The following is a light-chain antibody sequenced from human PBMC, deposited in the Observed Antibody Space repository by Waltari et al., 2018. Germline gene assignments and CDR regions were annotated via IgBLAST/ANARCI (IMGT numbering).Light chain of an antibody. CDR2: GNS. J-gene: IGLJ1*01. CDR3: QSWDSGLSAFV. CDR1: SSDIGAGFD. V-gene: IGLV1-40*01. Sequence: QSVLTQPPSVSGAPGQRVTISCTGSSSDIGAGFDVQWYQQLPRTAPKLLISGNSDRPSGVPDRCSASRSGTSASLAITGIQAEDEADYYCQSWDSGLSAFVFGTGTKVTVL.